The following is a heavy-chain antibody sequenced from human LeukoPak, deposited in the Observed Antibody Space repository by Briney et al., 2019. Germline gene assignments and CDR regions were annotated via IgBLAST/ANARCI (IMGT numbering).Heavy chain of an antibody. J-gene: IGHJ4*02. Sequence: SVKVSCKASGGTFSSYTISWVRQAPGQGLEWMGRIIPILGIANYAQKFQGRVTITADKSTSTAYMELSSLRSEDTAVYYCARIDSYGHEYFDYWGQGTLVTVSS. CDR3: ARIDSYGHEYFDY. CDR2: IIPILGIA. CDR1: GGTFSSYT. D-gene: IGHD5-18*01. V-gene: IGHV1-69*02.